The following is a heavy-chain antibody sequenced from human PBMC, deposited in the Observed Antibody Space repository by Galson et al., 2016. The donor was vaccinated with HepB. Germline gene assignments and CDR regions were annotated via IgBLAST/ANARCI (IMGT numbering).Heavy chain of an antibody. CDR3: AKDHCRRGSCFSGLDY. CDR2: VSADGNHE. Sequence: SLRLSCATSGFTFSDFGMNWVRQAPGKGLEWVATVSADGNHEYYADSVKGRFTISRDNSKNTLYLQMDSLRPDDTAVYYCAKDHCRRGSCFSGLDYWGQGSLATVSS. CDR1: GFTFSDFG. D-gene: IGHD2-15*01. J-gene: IGHJ4*02. V-gene: IGHV3-30*18.